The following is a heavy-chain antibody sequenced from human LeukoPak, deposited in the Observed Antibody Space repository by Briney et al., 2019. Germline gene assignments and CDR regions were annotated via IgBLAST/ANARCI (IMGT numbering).Heavy chain of an antibody. D-gene: IGHD3-9*01. CDR3: ARGDIDILTGYYYYYYGMDV. CDR1: GGSFSGYY. J-gene: IGHJ6*02. V-gene: IGHV4-34*01. CDR2: INHSGST. Sequence: SETLSLTCAVYGGSFSGYYWSWIRRPPGKGLEWIGEINHSGSTNYNPSLKSRVTISVDTSKNQFSLKLSSVTAADTAVYYCARGDIDILTGYYYYYYGMDVWGQGTTVTVSS.